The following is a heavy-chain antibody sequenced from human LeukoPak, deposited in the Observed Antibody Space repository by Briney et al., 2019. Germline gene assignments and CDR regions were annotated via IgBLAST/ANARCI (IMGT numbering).Heavy chain of an antibody. Sequence: SETLSLTCTVSGGSISSGSYYWSWIRQPAGKGLEWIGRIYTSGSTNYNPSLKSRVTISVDTSKNQFSLKLSSVTAADTAVYYCARVVGSWYYFDYWGQGTLVTASS. CDR1: GGSISSGSYY. CDR2: IYTSGST. J-gene: IGHJ4*02. D-gene: IGHD6-13*01. CDR3: ARVVGSWYYFDY. V-gene: IGHV4-61*02.